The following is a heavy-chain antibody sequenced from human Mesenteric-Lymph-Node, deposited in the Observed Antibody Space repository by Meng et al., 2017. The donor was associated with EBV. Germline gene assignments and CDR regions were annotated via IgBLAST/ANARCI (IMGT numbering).Heavy chain of an antibody. CDR1: SVPVSSGHR. V-gene: IGHV4-4*02. J-gene: IGHJ4*02. D-gene: IGHD6-19*01. CDR3: AASSGWWRLDY. Sequence: QLHESGPGQVNPSGTLSLPCAVSSVPVSSGHRWSGVRHPPGKGLECIGKISNSESTNYNPSLKSRVTISLNKSENQFSLRLTSVTAADTAMYYCAASSGWWRLDYWGQGSLVTVSS. CDR2: ISNSEST.